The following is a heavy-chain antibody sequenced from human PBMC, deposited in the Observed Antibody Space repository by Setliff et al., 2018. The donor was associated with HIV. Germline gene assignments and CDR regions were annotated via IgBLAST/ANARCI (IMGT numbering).Heavy chain of an antibody. D-gene: IGHD5-18*01. Sequence: SETLSLTCTVSGGSISSGSYYWSWIRQPAGKGLEWIGRMYTSGSTNYNPSLESRVTISVDPSKNHFSLKLSSVTAADTAVYYCARDRYSYGRSYFDYWGQGTLVTVSS. CDR2: MYTSGST. V-gene: IGHV4-61*02. CDR3: ARDRYSYGRSYFDY. CDR1: GGSISSGSYY. J-gene: IGHJ4*02.